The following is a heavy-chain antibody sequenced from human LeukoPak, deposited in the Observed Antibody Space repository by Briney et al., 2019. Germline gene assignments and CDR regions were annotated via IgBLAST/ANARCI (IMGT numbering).Heavy chain of an antibody. V-gene: IGHV3-7*04. Sequence: PGGSLRLSCVASGFTFSFYWMAWVRQAPGKGLEWVANIKQGGSEKYYVDSARGRFTISRDNAKNSLYLQMNSLRAEDTAVYYCARDEHQYYSESSGRFDFWGQGVLVTVSS. CDR3: ARDEHQYYSESSGRFDF. CDR1: GFTFSFYW. CDR2: IKQGGSEK. D-gene: IGHD3-22*01. J-gene: IGHJ4*02.